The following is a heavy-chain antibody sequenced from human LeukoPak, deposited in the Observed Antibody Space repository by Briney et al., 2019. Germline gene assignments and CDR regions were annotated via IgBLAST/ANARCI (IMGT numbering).Heavy chain of an antibody. V-gene: IGHV4-59*01. CDR1: GGSISSYY. Sequence: SETLSLTCTVSGGSISSYYWSWIRQPPGKGLEWIGYIYYSGSTNYNPSLKSRVAISVDTSKNQFSLKLSSVTAADTAVYYCARENRVQLAAQGDAFDIWGQGTMVTVSS. J-gene: IGHJ3*02. CDR3: ARENRVQLAAQGDAFDI. CDR2: IYYSGST. D-gene: IGHD6-6*01.